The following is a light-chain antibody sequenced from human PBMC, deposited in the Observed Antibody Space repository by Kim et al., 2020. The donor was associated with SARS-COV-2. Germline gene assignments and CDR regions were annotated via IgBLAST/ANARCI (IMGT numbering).Light chain of an antibody. J-gene: IGKJ5*01. CDR1: QSVSSS. CDR2: GAS. V-gene: IGKV3-20*01. Sequence: LSRGERSTLACSASQSVSSSLAWYQQKPGQAPRLLIHGASSRTTGIPDRFSGSGSGTDFTLTISRLEPEDFAVYYCQQYGNSPSTFGQGTRLEIK. CDR3: QQYGNSPST.